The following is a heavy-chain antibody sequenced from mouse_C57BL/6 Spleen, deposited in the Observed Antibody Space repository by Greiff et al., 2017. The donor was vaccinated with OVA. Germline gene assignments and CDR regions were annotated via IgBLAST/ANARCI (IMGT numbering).Heavy chain of an antibody. D-gene: IGHD1-1*01. V-gene: IGHV5-9-1*02. CDR2: ISSGGDYI. J-gene: IGHJ1*03. CDR3: TREGGSSHGGYFDV. CDR1: GFTFSSYA. Sequence: EVMLVESGEGLVKPGGSLKLSCAASGFTFSSYAMSWVRQTPEKRLEWVAYISSGGDYIYYADTVKGRFTISRDNARNTLYLQMSSLKSEDTAMYYCTREGGSSHGGYFDVWGTGTTGTVSS.